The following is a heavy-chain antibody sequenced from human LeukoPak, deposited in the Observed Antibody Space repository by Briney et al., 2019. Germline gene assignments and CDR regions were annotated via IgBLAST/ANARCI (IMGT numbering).Heavy chain of an antibody. V-gene: IGHV1-2*06. CDR2: INPIGGGT. Sequence: AASVKVSCKASGYIFTESYIQWVRQAPGQGLEWVGRINPIGGGTNYAQSFEGRGTMTRDTSISTAYMELSRLTSDDTAIYYCASGTTEGDYWGQGTLVTVSS. D-gene: IGHD1-1*01. CDR1: GYIFTESY. CDR3: ASGTTEGDY. J-gene: IGHJ4*02.